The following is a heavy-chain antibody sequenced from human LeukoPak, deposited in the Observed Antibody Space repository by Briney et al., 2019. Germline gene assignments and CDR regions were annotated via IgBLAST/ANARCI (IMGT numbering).Heavy chain of an antibody. J-gene: IGHJ4*02. CDR2: INRSGST. CDR3: ARGPDYYGSGSYSFDY. V-gene: IGHV4-34*01. CDR1: GGSFSGYY. D-gene: IGHD3-10*01. Sequence: SETLSLTCAVYGGSFSGYYWSWIRQPPGRGLEWIGEINRSGSTNYNPSLKSRVTISVDTSKNQFSLKLSSVTAADTAVYYCARGPDYYGSGSYSFDYWGQGTLVTVSS.